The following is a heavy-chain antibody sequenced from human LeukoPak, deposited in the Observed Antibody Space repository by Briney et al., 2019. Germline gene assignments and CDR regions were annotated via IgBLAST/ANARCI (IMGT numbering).Heavy chain of an antibody. CDR3: TTRTTTTIY. CDR1: HFTFTNRW. D-gene: IGHD1-7*01. CDR2: IASNTDGGTT. Sequence: PGGSLRLSCAASHFTFTNRWMNWVRLAPGKGLEWVGRIASNTDGGTTDYAAPVKGRFTISRDDSKNALYLQMNSLKTEDTALYYCTTRTTTTIYWGQGTLVTVSS. V-gene: IGHV3-15*07. J-gene: IGHJ4*02.